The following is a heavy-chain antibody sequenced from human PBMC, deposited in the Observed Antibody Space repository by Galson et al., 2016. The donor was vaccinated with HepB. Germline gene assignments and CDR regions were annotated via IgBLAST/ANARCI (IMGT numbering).Heavy chain of an antibody. CDR1: GYAFPNFG. CDR3: ARTYCSSSICQKANYYYGVDV. Sequence: SVKVSCKASGYAFPNFGITWVRQAPGQGLEWMAWISPYNGNTDYAQNLQGRVTVTTDTSTRTAYMELRSLRSDDTAVYYCARTYCSSSICQKANYYYGVDVWGRGTTVIVSS. CDR2: ISPYNGNT. J-gene: IGHJ6*02. D-gene: IGHD2-2*01. V-gene: IGHV1-18*01.